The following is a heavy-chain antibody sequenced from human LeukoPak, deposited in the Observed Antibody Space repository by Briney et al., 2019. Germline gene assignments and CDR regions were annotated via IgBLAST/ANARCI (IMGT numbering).Heavy chain of an antibody. CDR1: GFTFSTSN. Sequence: HPGGSLRLSCAASGFTFSTSNMNWVRQAPGKGLEWVSYISSGGTTIYHADSVKGRFTISRDNTKNSLYLQMNSLIDEDTAVYYCARVRCSAGTCSYFDYWGQGTLVTVSS. J-gene: IGHJ4*02. V-gene: IGHV3-48*02. CDR2: ISSGGTTI. D-gene: IGHD2-15*01. CDR3: ARVRCSAGTCSYFDY.